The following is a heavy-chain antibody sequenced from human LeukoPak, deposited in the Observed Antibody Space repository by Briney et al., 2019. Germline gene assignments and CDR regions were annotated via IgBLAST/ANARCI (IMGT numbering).Heavy chain of an antibody. Sequence: GGSLRLSCAASGFTFSNYGMHWVRQAPGKGLEWVAVIWYGGSNKYYADSVKGRFTISRDNSKNTLYLQVNSLRADDTAVYYCARNPTGYPNWFDPWGPGTLVIISS. J-gene: IGHJ5*02. CDR2: IWYGGSNK. CDR1: GFTFSNYG. CDR3: ARNPTGYPNWFDP. V-gene: IGHV3-33*08. D-gene: IGHD3-9*01.